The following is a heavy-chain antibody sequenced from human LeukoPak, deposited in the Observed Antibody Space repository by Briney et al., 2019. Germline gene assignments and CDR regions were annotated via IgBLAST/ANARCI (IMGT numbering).Heavy chain of an antibody. Sequence: GGSLRLSCAASGFTFSSYAMSWVRHAPGKGLEWVSGISGSGGSTYDADSVKGPFTISRDNFKNTLYLQMDSLRAEDTAVYYCAKALGPTVGFFDYLGQGTLVTVSS. CDR1: GFTFSSYA. V-gene: IGHV3-23*01. CDR2: ISGSGGST. CDR3: AKALGPTVGFFDY. D-gene: IGHD4-23*01. J-gene: IGHJ4*02.